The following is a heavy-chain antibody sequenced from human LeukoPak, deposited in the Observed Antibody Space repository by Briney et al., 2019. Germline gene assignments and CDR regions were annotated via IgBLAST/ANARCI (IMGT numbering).Heavy chain of an antibody. Sequence: SETLSLTCTVSGGSISSYYWSWIRQPPGKGLEWIGYIYYSGSTNYNPSLKSRVTISVDTSKNQFPLKLSSVTAADTAVYYCARHFIARVAVAGNWFDPWGQGTLVTVSS. CDR1: GGSISSYY. D-gene: IGHD6-19*01. CDR2: IYYSGST. J-gene: IGHJ5*02. CDR3: ARHFIARVAVAGNWFDP. V-gene: IGHV4-59*08.